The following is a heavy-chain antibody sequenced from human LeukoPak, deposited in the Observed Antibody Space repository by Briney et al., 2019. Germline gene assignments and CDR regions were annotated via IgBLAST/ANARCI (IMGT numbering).Heavy chain of an antibody. V-gene: IGHV3-30-3*01. D-gene: IGHD3-3*01. Sequence: GGSLRLSCAASGFTFSSYAMQWVRQAPGKGLKWVAVISHDGSNKYYADSVKGRFTIPRDNSKNTLFLSMNSLRAEDSAVYYCAREGISIFGIPRRGWFDPCGQGTLVTVSS. J-gene: IGHJ5*02. CDR1: GFTFSSYA. CDR3: AREGISIFGIPRRGWFDP. CDR2: ISHDGSNK.